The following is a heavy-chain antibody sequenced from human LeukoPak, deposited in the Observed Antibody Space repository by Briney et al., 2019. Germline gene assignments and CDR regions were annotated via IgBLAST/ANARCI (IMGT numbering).Heavy chain of an antibody. J-gene: IGHJ3*02. V-gene: IGHV4-39*07. CDR3: ARGWLQFRLSAFDI. CDR1: GGPISSSRDY. CDR2: IYYSGST. D-gene: IGHD5-24*01. Sequence: SETLSLTCIVSGGPISSSRDYWAWIRQPPGKGLEWIANIYYSGSTYYSPSLKSRVTISVDTSKNQFSLKLSSVTAADTAVYYCARGWLQFRLSAFDIWGQGTMVTVSS.